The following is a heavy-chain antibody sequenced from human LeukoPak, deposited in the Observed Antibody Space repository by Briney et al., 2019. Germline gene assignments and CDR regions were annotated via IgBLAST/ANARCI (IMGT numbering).Heavy chain of an antibody. V-gene: IGHV5-51*01. CDR2: ISPGDSDT. CDR3: ARPNDCTNGVCYRFDP. D-gene: IGHD2-8*01. CDR1: GFSFPSYW. Sequence: GESLKISCKGSGFSFPSYWIGWVRQMPGKGLEWMGIISPGDSDTRYSPSFQGQVTISADKSTNTAYLQWNSLKGSDTAMYYCARPNDCTNGVCYRFDPWGQGTLVTVSS. J-gene: IGHJ5*02.